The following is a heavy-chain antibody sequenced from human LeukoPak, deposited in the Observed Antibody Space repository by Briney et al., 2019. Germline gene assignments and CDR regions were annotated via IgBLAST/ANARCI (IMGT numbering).Heavy chain of an antibody. D-gene: IGHD3-22*01. CDR1: RHTFTTYA. CDR2: INTNTGIP. J-gene: IGHJ4*02. Sequence: GASVKVSCKASRHTFTTYAMNWVRQAPGQGLECMGWINTNTGIPTYAQGFTGRFVFSLDTSVSTAYLQISSLKPEDTAVYYCARDGYYYDGSGYDYWGQGTLVTVSS. V-gene: IGHV7-4-1*02. CDR3: ARDGYYYDGSGYDY.